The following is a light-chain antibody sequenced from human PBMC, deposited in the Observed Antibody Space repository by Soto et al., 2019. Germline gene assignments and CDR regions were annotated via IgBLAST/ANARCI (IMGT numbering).Light chain of an antibody. CDR1: TSDVRGYNY. CDR3: TSYTSSNTLV. J-gene: IGLJ1*01. CDR2: EVS. V-gene: IGLV2-14*01. Sequence: QSALTQPASVSGSPGQSITISCTGTTSDVRGYNYVSWYQHHSGKAHKLMIFEVSNRPSGVSNRFSGSKSGNTASLSISGLQTEDEADYYCTSYTSSNTLVFGTGTKVTVL.